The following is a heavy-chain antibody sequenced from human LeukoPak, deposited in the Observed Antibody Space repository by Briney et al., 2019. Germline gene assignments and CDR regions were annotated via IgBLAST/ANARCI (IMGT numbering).Heavy chain of an antibody. CDR3: ARHISRVMIVSF. J-gene: IGHJ4*02. D-gene: IGHD3-22*01. V-gene: IGHV4-39*01. CDR1: GGSISSSSYY. Sequence: SETLSLTCTVSGGSISSSSYYWGWIRQPPGKGLEWIGSIYYSGSTYYNPSLKSRVTISVDMSKNQFSLKLSSVTAADTAVYYCARHISRVMIVSFWGQGTLVTVSS. CDR2: IYYSGST.